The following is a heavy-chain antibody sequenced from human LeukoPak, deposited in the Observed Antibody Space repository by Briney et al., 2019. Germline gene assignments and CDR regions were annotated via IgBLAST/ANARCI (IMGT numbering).Heavy chain of an antibody. CDR3: ARETHSTYDSSGYYLYYFDY. J-gene: IGHJ4*02. CDR1: GYSISSGYY. D-gene: IGHD3-22*01. CDR2: IYHSGST. Sequence: PSETLSLTCTVSGYSISSGYYWGWIRQPPGKGLELIGSIYHSGSTYYNPSLKSRVTISVDTSKNQFSLKLSSVTAADTAVYYCARETHSTYDSSGYYLYYFDYWGQGTLVTVSS. V-gene: IGHV4-38-2*02.